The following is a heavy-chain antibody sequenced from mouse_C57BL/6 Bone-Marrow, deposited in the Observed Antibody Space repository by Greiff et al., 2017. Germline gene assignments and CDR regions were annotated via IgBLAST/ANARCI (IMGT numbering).Heavy chain of an antibody. D-gene: IGHD1-1*02. CDR1: GFSLTSYD. J-gene: IGHJ3*01. CDR3: AKHYPPFAY. V-gene: IGHV2-3*01. Sequence: VQLVESGPGLVAPSQCLSITCTVSGFSLTSYDVSWVRQPPGKGLEWLGVIWGDGSTNSHSALISRLTISNDNAKSQVFLKRNSLQTDDTATYYCAKHYPPFAYWGQGTLVTVSA. CDR2: IWGDGST.